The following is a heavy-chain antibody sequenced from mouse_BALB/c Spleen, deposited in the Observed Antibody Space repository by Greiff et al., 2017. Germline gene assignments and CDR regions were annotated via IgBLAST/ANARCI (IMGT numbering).Heavy chain of an antibody. D-gene: IGHD1-2*01. CDR2: ISYSGST. V-gene: IGHV3-2*02. CDR3: ARRKLYGYVDYAMDY. Sequence: EVKLVESGPGLVKPSQSLSLTCTVTGYSITSDYAWNWIRQFPGNKLEWMGYISYSGSTSYNPSLKSRISITRDTSKNQFFLQLNSVTTEDTATYYCARRKLYGYVDYAMDYWCQGTSVTVSS. CDR1: GYSITSDYA. J-gene: IGHJ4*01.